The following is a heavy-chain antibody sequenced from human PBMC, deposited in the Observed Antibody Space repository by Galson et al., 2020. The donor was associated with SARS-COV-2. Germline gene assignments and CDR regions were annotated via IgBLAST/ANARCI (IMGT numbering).Heavy chain of an antibody. D-gene: IGHD4-17*01. J-gene: IGHJ5*02. Sequence: SETLSLTCTVSGGSISSGDYYWSWIRQPPGKGLEWIGYIYYSGSTYYNPSLKSRVTISVDTSKNQFSLKLSSVTAADTAVYYCAKEYGEGGNWVDPGGQGTRVTVAS. CDR1: GGSISSGDYY. CDR2: IYYSGST. CDR3: AKEYGEGGNWVDP. V-gene: IGHV4-30-4*08.